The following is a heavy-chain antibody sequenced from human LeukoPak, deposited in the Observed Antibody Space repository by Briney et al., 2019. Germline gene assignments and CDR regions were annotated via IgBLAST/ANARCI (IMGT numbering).Heavy chain of an antibody. V-gene: IGHV1-2*02. CDR1: GYTFTSYG. D-gene: IGHD3-16*02. Sequence: ASVKVSCKASGYTFTSYGISWVRQAPGQGLEWMGWINPNSGGTNYAQKFQGRVTMTRDTSISTAYMELSRLRSDDTAVYYCARMYDYVWGSYRHWGQGTLVTVSS. J-gene: IGHJ4*02. CDR3: ARMYDYVWGSYRH. CDR2: INPNSGGT.